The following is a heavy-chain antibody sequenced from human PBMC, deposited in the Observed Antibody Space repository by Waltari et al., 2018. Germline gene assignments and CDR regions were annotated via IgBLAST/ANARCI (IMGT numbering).Heavy chain of an antibody. V-gene: IGHV3-73*02. CDR1: GFTFSGSA. J-gene: IGHJ4*02. CDR3: TRPSTGGGSDY. CDR2: IRSKANSYAT. D-gene: IGHD2-8*02. Sequence: EVQLVESGGGLVQPGGSLKLSCAASGFTFSGSAMHWVRQASGKGLEWVGRIRSKANSYATAYAASVKGRFTISRDDSKNTAYLQMNSLKTEDTAVYYCTRPSTGGGSDYRGQGTLVTVSS.